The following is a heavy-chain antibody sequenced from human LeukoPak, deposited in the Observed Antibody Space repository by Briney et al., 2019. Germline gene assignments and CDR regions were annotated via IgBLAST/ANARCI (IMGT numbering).Heavy chain of an antibody. V-gene: IGHV3-66*03. Sequence: GGSLRLSCAASGFTVSSNYMSWVRQAPGKGLEWVSLIYSSGSTYYADSVKGRFTISRDNSKNTLYLQMNSLRAEDTAVYYCAKDLIVSGTATILDYWGQGTLVTVSS. CDR1: GFTVSSNY. CDR3: AKDLIVSGTATILDY. D-gene: IGHD5-24*01. CDR2: IYSSGST. J-gene: IGHJ4*02.